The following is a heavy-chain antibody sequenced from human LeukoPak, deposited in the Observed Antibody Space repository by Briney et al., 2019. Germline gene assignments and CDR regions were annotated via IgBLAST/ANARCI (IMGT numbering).Heavy chain of an antibody. CDR2: ISYDGSNK. CDR3: ARGLVVY. J-gene: IGHJ4*02. CDR1: GFTFSSYA. Sequence: GGSLRLSCAASGFTFSSYAMHWVRQAPGKGLEWVAVISYDGSNKYYADSVKGRFTISRDNSKNTLYLQMNSLRAEDTAVYYCARGLVVYWGQGTLVTVSP. V-gene: IGHV3-30-3*01.